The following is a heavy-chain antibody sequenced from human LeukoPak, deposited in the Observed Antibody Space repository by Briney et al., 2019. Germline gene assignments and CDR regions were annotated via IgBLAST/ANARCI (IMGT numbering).Heavy chain of an antibody. CDR2: ISVSGNT. J-gene: IGHJ1*01. CDR3: AKDDAWGRYQD. CDR1: GFTLSSYA. Sequence: PGGSLRLSCAASGFTLSSYAMSWVRQGPGKGLEWVSAISVSGNTYHADSVKGRFTISRDNSKNTLYLQMSSLGAEDTAVYFCAKDDAWGRYQDWGQGTLVTVSS. D-gene: IGHD3-16*01. V-gene: IGHV3-23*01.